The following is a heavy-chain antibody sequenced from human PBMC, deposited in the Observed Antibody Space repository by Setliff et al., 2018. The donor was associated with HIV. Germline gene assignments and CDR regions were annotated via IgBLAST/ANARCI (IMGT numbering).Heavy chain of an antibody. CDR1: GGTFSSYA. D-gene: IGHD3-10*01. V-gene: IGHV1-69*10. CDR3: ARRGNYYASAFDY. J-gene: IGHJ4*02. Sequence: SVKVSCKASGGTFSSYAISWVRQAPGQGLEWMGGIIPILGIANYAQKLQGRLTMTTDTSTSTAYMDLRSLSSDDTAVYYCARRGNYYASAFDYWGQGTLVTVSS. CDR2: IIPILGIA.